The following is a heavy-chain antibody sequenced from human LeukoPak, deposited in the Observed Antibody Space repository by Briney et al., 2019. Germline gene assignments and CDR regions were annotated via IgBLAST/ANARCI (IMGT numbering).Heavy chain of an antibody. CDR1: GGSFSGYY. CDR3: ARGSSWYGVYYYYGMDV. Sequence: SETLFLTCAVYGGSFSGYYWSWIRQPPGKGLEWIGEINHSGSTNYNPSLKSRVTISVDTSKNQFSLKLSSVTAADTAVYYCARGSSWYGVYYYYGMDVWGQGTTVTVSS. D-gene: IGHD6-13*01. CDR2: INHSGST. J-gene: IGHJ6*02. V-gene: IGHV4-34*01.